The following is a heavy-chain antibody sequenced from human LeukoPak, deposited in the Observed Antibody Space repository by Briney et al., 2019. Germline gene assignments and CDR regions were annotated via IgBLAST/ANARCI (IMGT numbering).Heavy chain of an antibody. CDR2: LYHSGTA. V-gene: IGHV4-39*07. Sequence: SETLSLTCTVSGGSLNNSDYYWDWIRQPPGKGLEWIGGLYHSGTAFSNLSLKSRVTISLDTSNNQFSLKLTSMTAADTAVYFCTRRTRLGPRVDYWGQGTLVTVSS. J-gene: IGHJ4*02. CDR1: GGSLNNSDYY. D-gene: IGHD7-27*01. CDR3: TRRTRLGPRVDY.